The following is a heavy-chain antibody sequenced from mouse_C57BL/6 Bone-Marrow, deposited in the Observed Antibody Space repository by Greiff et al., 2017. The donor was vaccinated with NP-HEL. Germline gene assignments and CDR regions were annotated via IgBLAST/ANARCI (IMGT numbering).Heavy chain of an antibody. V-gene: IGHV1-64*01. Sequence: QVQLQQSGAELVKPGASVKLSCKASGYTFTSYWMHWVKQRPGQGLEWIGMIHPNSGSTNYNEKFKSKATLTVDKSSSTAYMQLSSLTSEDSAVYYCARREGWLLPYYYAMDYWGQGTSVTVSS. CDR1: GYTFTSYW. CDR2: IHPNSGST. D-gene: IGHD2-3*01. J-gene: IGHJ4*01. CDR3: ARREGWLLPYYYAMDY.